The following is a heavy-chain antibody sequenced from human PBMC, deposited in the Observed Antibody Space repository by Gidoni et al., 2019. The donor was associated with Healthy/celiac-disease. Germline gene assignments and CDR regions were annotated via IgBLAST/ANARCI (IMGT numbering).Heavy chain of an antibody. V-gene: IGHV1-8*01. CDR2: MNPNSGNT. Sequence: QVQLVQSGAEVKKPGASVKVSCKASGYTFTSYDINWVRQATGQGLEWMGWMNPNSGNTGYAQKFQGRVNMTRNTAISTAYMELSSLRSEDTAVYYCAREYHFGVVTQAWFDPWGQGTLVTVSS. CDR3: AREYHFGVVTQAWFDP. CDR1: GYTFTSYD. D-gene: IGHD3-3*01. J-gene: IGHJ5*02.